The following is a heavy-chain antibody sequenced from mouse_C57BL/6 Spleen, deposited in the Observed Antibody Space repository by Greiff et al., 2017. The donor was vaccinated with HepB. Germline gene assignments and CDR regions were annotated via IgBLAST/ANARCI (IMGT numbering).Heavy chain of an antibody. J-gene: IGHJ2*01. D-gene: IGHD3-2*02. V-gene: IGHV1-69*01. Sequence: QVQLKQPGAELVMPGASVKLSCKASGYTFTSYWMHWVKQRPGQGLEWIGEIDPSDSYTNYNQKFKGKSTLTVDKSSSTAYMQLSSLTSEDSAVYYCARAAQASFDYWGQGTTLTVSS. CDR2: IDPSDSYT. CDR3: ARAAQASFDY. CDR1: GYTFTSYW.